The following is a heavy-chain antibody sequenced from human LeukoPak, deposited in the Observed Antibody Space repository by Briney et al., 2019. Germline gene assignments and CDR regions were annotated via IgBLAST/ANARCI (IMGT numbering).Heavy chain of an antibody. Sequence: PSQTLSLTCTVSGGSISSGGYSWSWIRQHPGKGLEWIGYIYYSGSTYYNPSLKSRVTISVDTSKNQFSPKLSSVTAADTAVYYCARGTTDSSGYPYWYFDLWGRGTLVTVSS. CDR1: GGSISSGGYS. V-gene: IGHV4-31*03. CDR2: IYYSGST. CDR3: ARGTTDSSGYPYWYFDL. J-gene: IGHJ2*01. D-gene: IGHD3-22*01.